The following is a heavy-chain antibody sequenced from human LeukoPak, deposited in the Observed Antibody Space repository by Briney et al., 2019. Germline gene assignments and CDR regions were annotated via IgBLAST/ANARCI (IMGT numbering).Heavy chain of an antibody. CDR3: AREPRGYSGYDDTGLVDY. Sequence: GGSLRLSCAASGFTFSSYSMNWVRQAPGKGLEWVSSISSSSSYIYYADPLKGRFTISRDNAKNSLYLQMNSLRAEDTAVYYCAREPRGYSGYDDTGLVDYWGQGTLVTVSS. CDR1: GFTFSSYS. V-gene: IGHV3-21*01. D-gene: IGHD5-12*01. J-gene: IGHJ4*02. CDR2: ISSSSSYI.